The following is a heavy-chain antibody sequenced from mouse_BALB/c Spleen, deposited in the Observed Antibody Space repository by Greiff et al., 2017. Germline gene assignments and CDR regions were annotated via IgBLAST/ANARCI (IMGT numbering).Heavy chain of an antibody. Sequence: VKLMESGPELVKPGASVRISCKASGYTFTSYYIHWVKQRPGQGLEWIGWIYPGNVNTKYNEKFKGKATLTADKSSSTAYMQLSSLTSEDSAVYFCARDGNYAMDYWGQGTSVTVSS. V-gene: IGHV1S56*01. CDR1: GYTFTSYY. J-gene: IGHJ4*01. D-gene: IGHD2-1*01. CDR3: ARDGNYAMDY. CDR2: IYPGNVNT.